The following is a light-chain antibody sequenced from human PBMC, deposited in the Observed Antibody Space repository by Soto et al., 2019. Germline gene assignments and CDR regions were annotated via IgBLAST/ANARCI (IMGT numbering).Light chain of an antibody. J-gene: IGKJ1*01. CDR3: QQLDSYPRT. CDR1: QGISSY. CDR2: TAS. V-gene: IGKV1-9*01. Sequence: DIQLTQSPSFLSASVGDRVTVTCLASQGISSYLAWYQLKPGKAPKLLISTASSLQSGVPSRFSGSGSGTEFALTISSLQPEDFATYYCQQLDSYPRTFGQGTKVDI.